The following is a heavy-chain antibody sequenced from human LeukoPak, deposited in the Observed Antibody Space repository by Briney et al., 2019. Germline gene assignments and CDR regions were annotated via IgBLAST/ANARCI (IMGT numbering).Heavy chain of an antibody. D-gene: IGHD6-6*01. CDR2: ISSSSSYI. CDR3: AREKSSSIWLFDY. V-gene: IGHV3-21*01. CDR1: GFTFSSYS. Sequence: GGSLRLSSAASGFTFSSYSMNWVRQAPGKGLEWVSSISSSSSYIYYADSVKGRFTISRDNAKNSLYLQMNSLRAEDTAVYYCAREKSSSIWLFDYWGQGTLVTVSP. J-gene: IGHJ4*02.